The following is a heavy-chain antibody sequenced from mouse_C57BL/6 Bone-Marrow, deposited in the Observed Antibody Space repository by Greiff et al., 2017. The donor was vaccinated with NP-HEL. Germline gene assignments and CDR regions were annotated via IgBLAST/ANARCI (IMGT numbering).Heavy chain of an antibody. CDR3: ARSSYYGRGYAMDY. Sequence: VKLQQSGAELARPGASVKLSCKASGYTFTSYGISWVKQRTGQGLEWIGEIYPRSGNTYYNEKFKGKATLTADKSSSTAYMELRSLTSEDSAVYFCARSSYYGRGYAMDYWGQGTSVTVSS. J-gene: IGHJ4*01. V-gene: IGHV1-81*01. D-gene: IGHD1-1*01. CDR2: IYPRSGNT. CDR1: GYTFTSYG.